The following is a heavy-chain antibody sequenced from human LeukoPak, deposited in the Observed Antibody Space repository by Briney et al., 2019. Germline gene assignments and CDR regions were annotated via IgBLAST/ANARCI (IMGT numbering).Heavy chain of an antibody. J-gene: IGHJ4*02. CDR1: GFTFSSYV. CDR3: AKGQIQLWTSKYFDY. D-gene: IGHD5-18*01. CDR2: ISYDGNNK. V-gene: IGHV3-30*18. Sequence: GRSLRLSCAASGFTFSSYVMHWVRQAPGKGLEWVAFISYDGNNKYYADSVKGRFTISRDNSKNTLYLQMNSLRAEDTAVYFCAKGQIQLWTSKYFDYWGQGALVTVSS.